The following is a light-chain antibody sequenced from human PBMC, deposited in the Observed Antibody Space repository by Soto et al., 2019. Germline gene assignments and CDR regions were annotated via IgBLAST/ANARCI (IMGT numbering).Light chain of an antibody. CDR2: EGS. CDR1: SSDVGSYNL. V-gene: IGLV2-23*03. Sequence: QCALTQPASVSGSPGQSITISCTGTSSDVGSYNLVSWYQQHPGKAPKLMIYEGSKRPSGVSNRFSGSKSGNTASLTISGLQAEDEADYYCCSYAGSSTFVFGGGTKLTVL. CDR3: CSYAGSSTFV. J-gene: IGLJ2*01.